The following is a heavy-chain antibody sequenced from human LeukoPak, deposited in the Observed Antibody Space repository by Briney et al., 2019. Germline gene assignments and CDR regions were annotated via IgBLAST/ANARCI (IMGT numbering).Heavy chain of an antibody. CDR3: AKTGLELLSIYRVYYFDS. Sequence: GGSLRLSCAASGFTFSTYTMHWVRQAPGKGLEWVAVTSYDGSNKYYADSVKGRFTISRDKSKNTLYLQMNSLRAEDTAVYYCAKTGLELLSIYRVYYFDSWGQGTQVTVSS. J-gene: IGHJ4*02. CDR2: TSYDGSNK. CDR1: GFTFSTYT. V-gene: IGHV3-30*04. D-gene: IGHD1-7*01.